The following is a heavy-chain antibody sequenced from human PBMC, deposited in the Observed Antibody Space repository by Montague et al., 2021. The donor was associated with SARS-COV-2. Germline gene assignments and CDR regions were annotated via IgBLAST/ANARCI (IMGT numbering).Heavy chain of an antibody. CDR3: ARGGSGGSCYSPPCYFDY. Sequence: SLRLSCAASGLIVSSNYMSWVRQAPGKGLEWVSVIYSGGSTYYADSVKGRFTISRDNSKNMLYLQMNTLSAEDTAVYYCARGGSGGSCYSPPCYFDYWGQGTLVTVSS. D-gene: IGHD2-15*01. CDR1: GLIVSSNY. CDR2: IYSGGST. V-gene: IGHV3-53*01. J-gene: IGHJ4*02.